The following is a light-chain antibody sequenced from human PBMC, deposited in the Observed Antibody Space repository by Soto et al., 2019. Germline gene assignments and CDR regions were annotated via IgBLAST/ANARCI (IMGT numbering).Light chain of an antibody. V-gene: IGKV1-27*01. CDR2: AAS. CDR3: QKYNSAPRT. CDR1: QDVSHY. Sequence: DIQMTQSPSSLSASVGDRVTITCRASQDVSHYLAWYQQQPGKVPKLLIYAASTLQSGVPSRFSGSGSGTDFTLTISSLQPEDGATYYCQKYNSAPRTFGQGTKVEIK. J-gene: IGKJ1*01.